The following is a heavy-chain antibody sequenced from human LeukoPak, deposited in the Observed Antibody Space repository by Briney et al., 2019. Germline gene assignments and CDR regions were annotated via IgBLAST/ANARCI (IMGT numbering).Heavy chain of an antibody. CDR3: ASGGGSSGFPDD. CDR2: INPNSGGT. Sequence: ASVKVSCKSSGYTFNYYMHWVRQAPGQGLEWMGWINPNSGGTNYAQKFLGRVTVTRDTSISTAYMELSRLRSDDTAMYYCASGGGSSGFPDDWGQGTLVTVSS. CDR1: GYTFNYY. D-gene: IGHD3-22*01. V-gene: IGHV1-2*02. J-gene: IGHJ4*02.